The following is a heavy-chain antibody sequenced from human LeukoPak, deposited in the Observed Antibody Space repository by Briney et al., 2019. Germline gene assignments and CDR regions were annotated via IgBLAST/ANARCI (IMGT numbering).Heavy chain of an antibody. V-gene: IGHV4-38-2*02. CDR1: GYSISSGYY. Sequence: NPSETLSLTCTVSGYSISSGYYWGWIRQPPGKGLEWIGSIYHSGSTYYNPSLKSRVTISVDTSKNQFSLKLSSVTAADTAVYYCARGGSGWYQGGLDYFDYWGQGTLVTVSS. CDR3: ARGGSGWYQGGLDYFDY. D-gene: IGHD6-19*01. J-gene: IGHJ4*02. CDR2: IYHSGST.